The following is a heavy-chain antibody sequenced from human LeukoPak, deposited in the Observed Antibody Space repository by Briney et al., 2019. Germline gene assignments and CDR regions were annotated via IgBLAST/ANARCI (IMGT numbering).Heavy chain of an antibody. CDR1: GGSISSYY. CDR2: IYYSGST. V-gene: IGHV4-59*01. CDR3: ARTRSGYSTLGY. J-gene: IGHJ4*02. Sequence: KPSETLSLTCTVSGGSISSYYWSWIRQPPGKGLEWIGYIYYSGSTNYNPSLKSRVTISVDTSRDQFSLKLTSVTAADTAVYYCARTRSGYSTLGYWGQGTLVTVSS. D-gene: IGHD1-26*01.